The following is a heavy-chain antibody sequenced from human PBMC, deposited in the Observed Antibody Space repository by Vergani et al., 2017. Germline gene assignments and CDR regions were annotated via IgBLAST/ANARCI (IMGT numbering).Heavy chain of an antibody. J-gene: IGHJ4*02. Sequence: EVQLVESGGGLVKPGGSLRLSCAASGFTFSSYSMNWVRQAPGKGLEWVSSISSSSSYIYYADSVKGRFTISRDNAKNSLYLQMNSLRAEDTAVYYCACAPLWLRGGDYWGQGTLVTVSS. CDR3: ACAPLWLRGGDY. D-gene: IGHD5-18*01. CDR2: ISSSSSYI. CDR1: GFTFSSYS. V-gene: IGHV3-21*01.